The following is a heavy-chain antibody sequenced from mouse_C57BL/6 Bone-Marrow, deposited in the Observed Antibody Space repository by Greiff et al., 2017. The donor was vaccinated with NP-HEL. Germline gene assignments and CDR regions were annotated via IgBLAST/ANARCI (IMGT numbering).Heavy chain of an antibody. CDR3: ARKTYYSNSPWFAY. V-gene: IGHV5-2*01. J-gene: IGHJ3*01. D-gene: IGHD2-5*01. CDR2: INSDGGST. Sequence: EVKLMESGGGLVQPGESLKLSCESNEYEFPSHDMSWVRKTPEKRLELVAAINSDGGSTYYPDTMERRFIISRDNTKKTLYLQMSSLRSEDTALYYCARKTYYSNSPWFAYWGQGTLVTVSA. CDR1: EYEFPSHD.